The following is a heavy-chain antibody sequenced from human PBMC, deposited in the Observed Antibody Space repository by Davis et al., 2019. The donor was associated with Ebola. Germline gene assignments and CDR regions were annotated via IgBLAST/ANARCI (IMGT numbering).Heavy chain of an antibody. V-gene: IGHV1-69*06. J-gene: IGHJ4*02. CDR3: ARVFYSGYADY. CDR1: GGTFSSYA. D-gene: IGHD5-12*01. Sequence: AASVKVSCKASGGTFSSYAISWVRQAPGQRLEWMGGIIPIFGTANYAQKFQGRVTITADKSTSTAYMELSSLRSEDTAVYYCARVFYSGYADYWGQGTLVTVSS. CDR2: IIPIFGTA.